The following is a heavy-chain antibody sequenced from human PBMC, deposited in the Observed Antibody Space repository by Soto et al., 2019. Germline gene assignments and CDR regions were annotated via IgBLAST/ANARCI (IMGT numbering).Heavy chain of an antibody. CDR1: GGSINSGDSY. J-gene: IGHJ4*02. V-gene: IGHV4-31*03. D-gene: IGHD2-15*01. Sequence: QVQLQESGLGLVRPSQTLSLTCTVSGGSINSGDSYWNWIRQHPEKGLEWIGYINYRGSTFYNPSLKSRIIISVDTSKNQFSLSLSSVTAADTAVYYCARDAPGVAPYWGQGTLVTVSS. CDR2: INYRGST. CDR3: ARDAPGVAPY.